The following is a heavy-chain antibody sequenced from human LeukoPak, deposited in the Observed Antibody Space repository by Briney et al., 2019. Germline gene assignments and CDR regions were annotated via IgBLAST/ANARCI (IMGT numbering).Heavy chain of an antibody. D-gene: IGHD5-24*01. J-gene: IGHJ5*02. CDR1: GFTVSSNY. CDR2: FHTDGTT. Sequence: GGSLRLSCAASGFTVSSNYMSWVRQAPEKGLEWVSGFHTDGTTYYANSVKGRFTISWDYSKSTVYLQLNSLRAEDTAVYYCTRAVEMTTIWVSWGQGTLVTVSS. V-gene: IGHV3-53*01. CDR3: TRAVEMTTIWVS.